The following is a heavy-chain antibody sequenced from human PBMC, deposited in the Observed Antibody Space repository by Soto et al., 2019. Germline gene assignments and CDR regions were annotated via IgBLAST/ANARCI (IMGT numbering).Heavy chain of an antibody. CDR3: AKIWTGYYYFDY. CDR1: GFTFTKHT. D-gene: IGHD3-9*01. J-gene: IGHJ4*01. Sequence: ASVKVSCKTSGFTFTKHTVHWVRQAPGQRLEWLGWINAGNGDTKYSQKLRDRVTIARDTSASTVFLALNSLESGDTALYYCAKIWTGYYYFDYWGQGTLVTVSS. CDR2: INAGNGDT. V-gene: IGHV1-3*01.